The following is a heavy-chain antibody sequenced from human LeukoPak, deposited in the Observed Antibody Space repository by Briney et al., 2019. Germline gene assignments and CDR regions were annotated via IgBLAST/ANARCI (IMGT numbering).Heavy chain of an antibody. V-gene: IGHV3-7*01. CDR2: IKQDGSEK. D-gene: IGHD3-3*01. Sequence: GGSLRLSCAASGFPFSSYWMTWVRQAPGKGLEWVANIKQDGSEKYYVDSVKGRFTISRDNAKNSLFLQMNTLRAEDTAVYYCARSEYHFWSTYPFDYWGQGTLVTVSS. CDR3: ARSEYHFWSTYPFDY. CDR1: GFPFSSYW. J-gene: IGHJ4*02.